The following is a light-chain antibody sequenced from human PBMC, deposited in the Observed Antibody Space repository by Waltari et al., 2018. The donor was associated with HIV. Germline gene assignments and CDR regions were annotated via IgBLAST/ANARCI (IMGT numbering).Light chain of an antibody. CDR3: AAWDDSLSATV. Sequence: QSVLTQPPSASGTPGQRVTISCSGRSSNLGSHYLYWYQQLPGTAPKLLIYMSDQRPSGVPDRFSESKSGTSASLAISGLRSEDEAEYYCAAWDDSLSATVFGGGTKLTVL. J-gene: IGLJ2*01. V-gene: IGLV1-47*01. CDR2: MSD. CDR1: SSNLGSHY.